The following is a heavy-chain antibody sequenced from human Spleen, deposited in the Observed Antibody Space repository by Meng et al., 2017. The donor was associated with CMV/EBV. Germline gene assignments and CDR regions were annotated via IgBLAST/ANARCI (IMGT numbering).Heavy chain of an antibody. J-gene: IGHJ4*02. CDR3: FGSSGPFDY. V-gene: IGHV1-46*01. CDR1: GYTFSHFG. Sequence: ASVKVSCKASGYTFSHFGITWIRQAPGQGLEWMGIINPGGGSTTYALKFQGRVTMTRDTSTSTVYMELSSLRSEDTAVYYCFGSSGPFDYWGQGTLVTVSS. D-gene: IGHD3-22*01. CDR2: INPGGGST.